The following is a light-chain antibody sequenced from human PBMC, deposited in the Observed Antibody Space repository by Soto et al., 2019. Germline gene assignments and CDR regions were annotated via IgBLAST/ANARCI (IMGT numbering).Light chain of an antibody. CDR1: SSDVGSYNL. V-gene: IGLV2-23*01. Sequence: QSVLTQPASVSGSPGQSITISCTGTSSDVGSYNLVSWYQQHPGKAPKLMTYEGSKGPSGVSNRFSGSKSGNTASLTISGLQAEDEADYYCCSYAGSSTSYVFGTGTKVTVL. J-gene: IGLJ1*01. CDR2: EGS. CDR3: CSYAGSSTSYV.